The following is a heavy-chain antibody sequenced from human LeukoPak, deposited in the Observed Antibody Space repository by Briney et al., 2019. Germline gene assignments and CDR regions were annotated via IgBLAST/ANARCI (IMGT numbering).Heavy chain of an antibody. CDR3: AELGITMIGGV. CDR1: GFAFSSYE. CDR2: ISSSGSTI. J-gene: IGHJ6*04. D-gene: IGHD3-10*02. V-gene: IGHV3-48*03. Sequence: GGSLRLSCAASGFAFSSYEMNWVRQAPGKGLEWVSYISSSGSTIYYADSVKGRFTISRDNAKNPLYLQMNSLRAEDTAVYYCAELGITMIGGVWGKGTTVTISS.